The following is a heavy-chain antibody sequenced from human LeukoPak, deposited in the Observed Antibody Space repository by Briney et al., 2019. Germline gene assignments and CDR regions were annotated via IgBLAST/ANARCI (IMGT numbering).Heavy chain of an antibody. CDR1: GGSISSSNW. CDR2: IYHSGST. J-gene: IGHJ4*02. V-gene: IGHV4-4*02. Sequence: PSETLSLTRAVSGGSISSSNWWSWVRQPPGKGLEWIGEIYHSGSTNYNPSLKSRVTISVDKSKNQFSLKLSSVTAADTAVYYYARVGGDGYIRFDYWGQGTLVTVSS. D-gene: IGHD5-24*01. CDR3: ARVGGDGYIRFDY.